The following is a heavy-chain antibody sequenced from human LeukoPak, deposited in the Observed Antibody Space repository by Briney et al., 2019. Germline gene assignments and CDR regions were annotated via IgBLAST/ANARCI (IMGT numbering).Heavy chain of an antibody. J-gene: IGHJ4*02. D-gene: IGHD5-18*01. Sequence: SVKVSCKASGGTFSSYAISWVRQAPGQGLEWMGRIIPIFGIANYAQKFQGRVTITADKSTSTAYMELSSLRSEDTAVYYCARVPANTWIQLWSSGYFDYWGQGTLVTVSS. CDR1: GGTFSSYA. V-gene: IGHV1-69*04. CDR3: ARVPANTWIQLWSSGYFDY. CDR2: IIPIFGIA.